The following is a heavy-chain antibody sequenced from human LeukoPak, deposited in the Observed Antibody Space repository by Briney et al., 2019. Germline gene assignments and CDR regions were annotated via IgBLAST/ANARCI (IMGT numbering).Heavy chain of an antibody. CDR2: IRQDGTEK. CDR1: GFTFSSSW. V-gene: IGHV3-7*03. J-gene: IGHJ4*02. Sequence: GGTLRLSCAASGFTFSSSWMRWVRRAPGKGLEWVTNIRQDGTEKYFADSVKGRFTISRDNAKNSLFLQVNSLRAEDTAVYYCARDRTGAGLDYWGQGTLVTVSS. CDR3: ARDRTGAGLDY. D-gene: IGHD1-14*01.